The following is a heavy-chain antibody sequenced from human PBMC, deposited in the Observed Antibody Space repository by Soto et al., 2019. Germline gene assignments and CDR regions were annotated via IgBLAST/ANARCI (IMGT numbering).Heavy chain of an antibody. Sequence: ASVKVSCKASGYTFTRYAMNWVRQAPGQGLEWMGWINTNTGNPTYAQGFTGRFVFSLDTSVSTAYLQICSLKAEDTAVYYCARSIFGVVTPGGVWGQGTTVTVSS. CDR3: ARSIFGVVTPGGV. J-gene: IGHJ6*02. CDR1: GYTFTRYA. D-gene: IGHD3-3*01. V-gene: IGHV7-4-1*01. CDR2: INTNTGNP.